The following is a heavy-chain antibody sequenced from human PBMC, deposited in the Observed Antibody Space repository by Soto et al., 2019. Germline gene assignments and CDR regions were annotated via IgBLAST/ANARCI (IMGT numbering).Heavy chain of an antibody. V-gene: IGHV1-18*01. J-gene: IGHJ4*02. CDR2: ISAYNGNT. D-gene: IGHD3-16*02. CDR3: ARAPPKLSDYFDY. Sequence: APVKVACKASGYTFPSSGISWVRQAPGQGLEWMGWISAYNGNTNYAQKLQGRVTMTTDTSTSTAYMELRSLRSDDTAVYYCARAPPKLSDYFDYWGQGTLVTVSS. CDR1: GYTFPSSG.